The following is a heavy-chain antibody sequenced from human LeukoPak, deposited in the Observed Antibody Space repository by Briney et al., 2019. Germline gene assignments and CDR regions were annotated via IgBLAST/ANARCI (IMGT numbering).Heavy chain of an antibody. D-gene: IGHD1-1*01. V-gene: IGHV1-2*02. J-gene: IGHJ4*02. CDR3: ARVVRYGTSEMY. CDR2: IDPKSGGT. CDR1: GYIFNDYY. Sequence: ASVKVSCKASGYIFNDYYMHWLRQAPGQGLEWMGRIDPKSGGTEYAQKFQGRVTVTRDTSISTAYMELSRLRSDDTAVYFCARVVRYGTSEMYWGQGTLVTVSS.